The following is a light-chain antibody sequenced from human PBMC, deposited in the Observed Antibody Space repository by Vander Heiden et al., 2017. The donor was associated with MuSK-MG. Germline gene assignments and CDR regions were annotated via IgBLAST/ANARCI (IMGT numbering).Light chain of an antibody. CDR1: SSDVGGYNY. V-gene: IGLV2-14*03. J-gene: IGLJ2*01. CDR3: SSYTSSSTLGV. Sequence: QSALTQPASASGSPGLSITISCTGTSSDVGGYNYVSWYQQHSGKAPKLMIYDVSNRPSGVSNRFSGSKSGNTASLTISGLQAEDEADYYCSSYTSSSTLGVFGGGTKLTVL. CDR2: DVS.